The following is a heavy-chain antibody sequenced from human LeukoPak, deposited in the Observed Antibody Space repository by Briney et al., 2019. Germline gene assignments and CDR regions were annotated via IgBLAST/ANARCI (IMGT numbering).Heavy chain of an antibody. CDR2: ISGSGGST. CDR1: GFTFSSYA. D-gene: IGHD6-6*01. J-gene: IGHJ4*02. CDR3: AKGLGMGHGSSPH. V-gene: IGHV3-23*01. Sequence: GGSLRLSCAASGFTFSSYAMGWVRQAPGKGLEWVSAISGSGGSTYYADSVKGRFTISRDNSKNTLYLQMNSLRAEDTAVYYCAKGLGMGHGSSPHWGQGTMVTVSS.